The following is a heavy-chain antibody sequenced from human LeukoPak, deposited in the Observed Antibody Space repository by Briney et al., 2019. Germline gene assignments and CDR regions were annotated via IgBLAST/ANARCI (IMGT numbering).Heavy chain of an antibody. CDR2: IFYSGST. CDR1: GGSITSYY. D-gene: IGHD6-6*01. Sequence: SETLSLTCTVSGGSITSYYWSWMRQPPGKGLEWIGYIFYSGSTNYSPSLQSRVTISVDSSKNQFSLNLSSVTAADTAVYYCARGAIAARRGDDYWGQGTLVTVSS. CDR3: ARGAIAARRGDDY. V-gene: IGHV4-59*01. J-gene: IGHJ4*02.